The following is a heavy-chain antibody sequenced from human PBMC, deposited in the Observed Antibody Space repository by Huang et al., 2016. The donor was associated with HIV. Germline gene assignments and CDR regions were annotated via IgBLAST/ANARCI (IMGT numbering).Heavy chain of an antibody. CDR3: ARDATGYGTGWSTEFDY. V-gene: IGHV1-18*04. CDR2: IGPNSEKT. Sequence: HVQLVQSGADVKKPGASVKVSCKASGYTFDSYGINWVRQAPGQGLEWMGGIGPNSEKTNHAKKLQGRVTMTTDTTTSTAYMELRILTSDDTAVYYCARDATGYGTGWSTEFDYWGQGTLVTVSS. D-gene: IGHD6-19*01. J-gene: IGHJ4*02. CDR1: GYTFDSYG.